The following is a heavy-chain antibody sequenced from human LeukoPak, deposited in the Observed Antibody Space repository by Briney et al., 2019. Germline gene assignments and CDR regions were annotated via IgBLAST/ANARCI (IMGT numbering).Heavy chain of an antibody. V-gene: IGHV4-59*01. D-gene: IGHD3-10*01. CDR2: IDYSGST. CDR1: GGSISSYY. CDR3: ARDSKGSGRYYTWFDP. J-gene: IGHJ5*02. Sequence: SETLSLTCTVSGGSISSYYWNWIRQPPGKGLEWIGYIDYSGSTNYNPSLKSRVTVSVDTSKNQFSLKLSSVTAADTAVYYCARDSKGSGRYYTWFDPWGQGTLVTVSS.